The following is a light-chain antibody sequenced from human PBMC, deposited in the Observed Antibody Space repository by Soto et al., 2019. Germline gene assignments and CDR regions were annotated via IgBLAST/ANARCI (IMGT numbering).Light chain of an antibody. J-gene: IGLJ1*01. CDR3: QSYDGSLEAYV. CDR1: SSNIGGNT. Sequence: QSVLTQAPSASGTPGQRVTISCSGSSSNIGGNTVNWYQQLPDTAPKLLFFNRNNRPSGVPDRFSYSKSGTSASLAITGLQADDEADYFCQSYDGSLEAYVFGTGTKLTVL. CDR2: NRN. V-gene: IGLV1-44*01.